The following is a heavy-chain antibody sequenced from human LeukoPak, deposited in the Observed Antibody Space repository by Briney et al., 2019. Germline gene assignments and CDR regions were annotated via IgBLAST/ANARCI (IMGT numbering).Heavy chain of an antibody. Sequence: SVKVSCKASGGTFSSYAISWVRQAPGQGLEWMGGIIPIFGTANYAQKFQGRVTITADKSTSTAHMELSSLRSEDTAVYYCARLRGYSSSSFTWFDPWGQGTLVTVSS. V-gene: IGHV1-69*06. CDR1: GGTFSSYA. J-gene: IGHJ5*02. CDR3: ARLRGYSSSSFTWFDP. CDR2: IIPIFGTA. D-gene: IGHD6-6*01.